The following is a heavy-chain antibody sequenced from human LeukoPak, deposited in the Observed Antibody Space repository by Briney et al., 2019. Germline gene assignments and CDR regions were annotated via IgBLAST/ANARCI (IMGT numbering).Heavy chain of an antibody. CDR3: EMYYCYSSRDPYDFED. D-gene: IGHD3-22*01. V-gene: IGHV3-53*05. CDR1: GFTVSSND. Sequence: GVSLRLSCAASGFTVSSNDMNWVRQAPGKGLEWVSVIYSGGSTYYADSVKGRFTISRDNSKNTIYLQLHTLRADDTAVYYCEMYYCYSSRDPYDFEDWGQRTLVT. CDR2: IYSGGST. J-gene: IGHJ4*02.